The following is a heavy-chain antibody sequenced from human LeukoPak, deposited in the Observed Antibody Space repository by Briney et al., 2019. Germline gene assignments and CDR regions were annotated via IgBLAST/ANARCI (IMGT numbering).Heavy chain of an antibody. Sequence: NPRESLKISCKGSGYSFTSYWIGWVRQMPGKGLEWMGIIYPGDTDTRYSPSFQGQVTISADKSISTAYLQWSSLKASDTAMYYCARHPSGIPDYYDGMDVWGQGTTVTVSS. V-gene: IGHV5-51*01. CDR1: GYSFTSYW. J-gene: IGHJ6*02. CDR3: ARHPSGIPDYYDGMDV. D-gene: IGHD3-10*01. CDR2: IYPGDTDT.